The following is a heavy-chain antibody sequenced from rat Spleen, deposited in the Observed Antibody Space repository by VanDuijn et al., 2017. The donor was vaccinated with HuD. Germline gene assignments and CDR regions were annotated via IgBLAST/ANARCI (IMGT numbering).Heavy chain of an antibody. V-gene: IGHV2-6*01. CDR2: ISSGGST. CDR3: ASHSGFAY. CDR1: GFSLNSYA. J-gene: IGHJ3*01. D-gene: IGHD1-1*01. Sequence: QVQLKESGPGLVQPSQTLSLTCTVSGFSLNSYAVSWVRQPPGKGLEWIAGISSGGSTHYNSGLKSRLSISRDTSKSQVFLKMNSLQTEDTAVYLCASHSGFAYWGQGTLVTVS.